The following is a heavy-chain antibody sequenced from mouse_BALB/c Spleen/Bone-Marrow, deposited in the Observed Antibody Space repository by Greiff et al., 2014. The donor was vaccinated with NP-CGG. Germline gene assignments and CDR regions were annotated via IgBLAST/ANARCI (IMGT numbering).Heavy chain of an antibody. CDR3: ARPATMIFAY. CDR1: GYTFTSYW. J-gene: IGHJ3*01. CDR2: INPSTGYT. V-gene: IGHV1-7*01. D-gene: IGHD2-4*01. Sequence: QVQLQQSGAELAKPGAPVKMSCKASGYTFTSYWMHWVKQRPGQGLEWIGYINPSTGYTEYNQKFKDKATLTADKSSSTAYMQLSSLTSEDSAFYYCARPATMIFAYWGQGTLVTVSA.